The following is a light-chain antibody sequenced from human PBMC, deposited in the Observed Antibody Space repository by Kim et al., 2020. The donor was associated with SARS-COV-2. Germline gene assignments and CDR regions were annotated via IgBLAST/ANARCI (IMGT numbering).Light chain of an antibody. J-gene: IGKJ4*01. CDR3: QQYGSSPPLT. Sequence: PGERATLPSSAGRSVSSSFLAWHQQKPGQAPRLLISGASNRATGIPDRFSGSGSGTEYTLTISSLEPEDFAVYYCQQYGSSPPLTFGGGTKVDIK. V-gene: IGKV3-20*01. CDR2: GAS. CDR1: RSVSSSF.